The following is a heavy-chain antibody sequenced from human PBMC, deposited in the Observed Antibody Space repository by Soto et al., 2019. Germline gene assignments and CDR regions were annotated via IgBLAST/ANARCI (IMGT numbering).Heavy chain of an antibody. J-gene: IGHJ5*01. V-gene: IGHV6-1*01. CDR1: GESVSTNSAT. D-gene: IGHD2-8*01. CDR2: TYYRSKWYH. Sequence: QVQLQQSGPGLVKPSQTLSLTCAISGESVSTNSATWDWIRQSPSRGLEWLGRTYYRSKWYHDYAVSVQGRXTXHXYTSNNQLSLQLTSVSPDYTAVYYCARLIGDSWLDSWGQGTLVTVSS. CDR3: ARLIGDSWLDS.